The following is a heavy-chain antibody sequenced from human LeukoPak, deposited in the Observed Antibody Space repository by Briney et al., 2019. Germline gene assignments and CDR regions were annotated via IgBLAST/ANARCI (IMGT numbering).Heavy chain of an antibody. D-gene: IGHD3-22*01. CDR2: INHSGST. CDR1: GGSFSGYY. J-gene: IGHJ5*02. V-gene: IGHV4-34*01. Sequence: SETLSLTCAVYGGSFSGYYWSWIRQPPGKGLEWIGEINHSGSTNYNPSLKSRVTISVDTSKNQFSLKLSSVTAADTAVYYCARTGIVVEYNWFDPWGQGTLVTVSS. CDR3: ARTGIVVEYNWFDP.